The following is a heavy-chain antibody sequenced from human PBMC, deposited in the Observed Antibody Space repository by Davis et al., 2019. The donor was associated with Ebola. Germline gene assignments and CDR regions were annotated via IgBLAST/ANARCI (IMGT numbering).Heavy chain of an antibody. CDR2: IYYSGST. Sequence: PSETLSLTCTVSGGSISSGGYYWSWIRQHPGKGLEWIGYIYYSGSTYYNPSLKSRVTISVDTSKNQFSLKLSSVTAADTAVYYCARVAGYCSSTSCYTRDYYYYYMVVWGKGTTVTVSS. CDR3: ARVAGYCSSTSCYTRDYYYYYMVV. J-gene: IGHJ6*03. V-gene: IGHV4-31*03. D-gene: IGHD2-2*02. CDR1: GGSISSGGYY.